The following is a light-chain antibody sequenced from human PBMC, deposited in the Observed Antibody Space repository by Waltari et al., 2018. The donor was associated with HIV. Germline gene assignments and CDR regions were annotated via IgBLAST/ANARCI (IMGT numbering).Light chain of an antibody. CDR2: EVS. V-gene: IGLV2-23*02. Sequence: QSALTQPASVSGSPGQSITISCTGTSSDVGSYNLVSWYQQHPGKAPKLMIDEVSKRPSGVSNRFSGSKSGNTASLTISGLQAEDEADYYCCSYAGSSTLVFGGGTKLTVL. CDR1: SSDVGSYNL. J-gene: IGLJ2*01. CDR3: CSYAGSSTLV.